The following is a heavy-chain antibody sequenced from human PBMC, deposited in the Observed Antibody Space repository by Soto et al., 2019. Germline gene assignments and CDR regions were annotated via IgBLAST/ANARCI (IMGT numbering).Heavy chain of an antibody. CDR3: AADYYDTSGYYFAY. CDR2: IIPIFGTA. CDR1: GGTFSSYA. D-gene: IGHD3-22*01. J-gene: IGHJ4*02. Sequence: SVKVSCKASGGTFSSYAITWVRQAPGQGLEWMGGIIPIFGTANYAQKFQGRVSITADESTSTAYMELSSLRSEDTAVYYCAADYYDTSGYYFAYWGQGTLVTVSS. V-gene: IGHV1-69*13.